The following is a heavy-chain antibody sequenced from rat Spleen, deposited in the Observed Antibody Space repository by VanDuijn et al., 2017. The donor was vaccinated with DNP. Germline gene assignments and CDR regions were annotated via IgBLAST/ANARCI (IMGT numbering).Heavy chain of an antibody. Sequence: EVQLQEAGPGLVKPSQSLSLTCSVTGSSISSNYWGWIRIFPGSKMEWMGYISYSGSTRYNPSLKSRISITRDTSKNQFFLQLNSVITEDTATYYCARGGLQWLLDSWGQGVMVTVSS. CDR2: ISYSGST. J-gene: IGHJ2*01. V-gene: IGHV3-1*01. D-gene: IGHD1-1*01. CDR3: ARGGLQWLLDS. CDR1: GSSISSNY.